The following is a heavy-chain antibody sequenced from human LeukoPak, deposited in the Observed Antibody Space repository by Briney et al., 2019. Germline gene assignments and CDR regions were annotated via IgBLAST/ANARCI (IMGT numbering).Heavy chain of an antibody. CDR2: IYYSGST. CDR3: ASRTSILSGAFGD. D-gene: IGHD3-10*01. J-gene: IGHJ4*02. Sequence: SETLSLTCTVSGGTISSYYWSWIRQPPGKGLEWIGYIYYSGSTNYNPSLKSRVTISVDTSKNQFSLKLSSVTAADTAVYYCASRTSILSGAFGDWGQGTLVTVSS. CDR1: GGTISSYY. V-gene: IGHV4-59*01.